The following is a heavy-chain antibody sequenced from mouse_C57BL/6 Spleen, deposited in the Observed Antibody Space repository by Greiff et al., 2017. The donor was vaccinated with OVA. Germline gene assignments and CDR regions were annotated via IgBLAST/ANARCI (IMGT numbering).Heavy chain of an antibody. Sequence: EVHLVESGGGLVQPKGSLKLSCAASGFSFNTYAMNWVRQAPGKGLEWVARIRSKSNNYATYYADSVKDRFTISRDDSESMLYLQMNNLKTEDTAMYYCVRMGYSNYVHWYFDVWGTGTTVTVSS. V-gene: IGHV10-1*01. J-gene: IGHJ1*03. CDR3: VRMGYSNYVHWYFDV. CDR1: GFSFNTYA. D-gene: IGHD2-5*01. CDR2: IRSKSNNYAT.